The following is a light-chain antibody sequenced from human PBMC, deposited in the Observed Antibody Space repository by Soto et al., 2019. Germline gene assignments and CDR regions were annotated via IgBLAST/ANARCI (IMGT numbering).Light chain of an antibody. Sequence: EVVLTQSPATLSLSPGETATLSCRASHNVDIYLAWYQQKPGQAPRLLIYDASNRATGIPARFSGSGSGTXFTLTXSSLXXEDXAVXXXXXRXHWPPLTFGQGTRLE. CDR2: DAS. J-gene: IGKJ5*01. CDR3: XXRXHWPPLT. V-gene: IGKV3-11*01. CDR1: HNVDIY.